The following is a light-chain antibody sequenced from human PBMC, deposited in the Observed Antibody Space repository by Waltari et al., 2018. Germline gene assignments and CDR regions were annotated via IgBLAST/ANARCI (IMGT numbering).Light chain of an antibody. CDR2: EAS. Sequence: IVMTQSPATLSVSPGEGATLSCRASQSINSNVAWYQQKPGQAPRLLIYEASTRATGVPASFSGIGSGTEFTLTISSLQSEDSATYYCQQYNNGPPETFGQGTKVEIK. J-gene: IGKJ1*01. CDR3: QQYNNGPPET. CDR1: QSINSN. V-gene: IGKV3-15*01.